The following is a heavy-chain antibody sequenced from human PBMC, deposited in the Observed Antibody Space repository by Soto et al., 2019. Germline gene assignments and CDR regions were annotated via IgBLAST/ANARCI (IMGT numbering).Heavy chain of an antibody. CDR3: ARVYSSSWFDY. Sequence: ASVKVSCKASGYTFTSYDINWVRQATGQGLEWMGWMNPNNGNTNYAQKLQGRVTMTTDTSTSTAYMELRSLRSDDTAVYYCARVYSSSWFDYWGQGTLVTVSS. J-gene: IGHJ4*02. V-gene: IGHV1-18*01. CDR2: MNPNNGNT. D-gene: IGHD6-13*01. CDR1: GYTFTSYD.